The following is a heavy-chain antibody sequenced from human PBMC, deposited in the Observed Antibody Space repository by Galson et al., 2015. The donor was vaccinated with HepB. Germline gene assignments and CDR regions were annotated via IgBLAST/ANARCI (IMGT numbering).Heavy chain of an antibody. J-gene: IGHJ4*02. D-gene: IGHD5-12*01. Sequence: SLRLSCAASGFTFRTYTMNWVRQTPGKGLEWVSSISSNGGDKYYADSVKGRFTISRDNAENSLYLQMSSLRAEDTAVYYCTRDLGVATQFLTLDYWGQGTLVTVSS. V-gene: IGHV3-21*01. CDR2: ISSNGGDK. CDR3: TRDLGVATQFLTLDY. CDR1: GFTFRTYT.